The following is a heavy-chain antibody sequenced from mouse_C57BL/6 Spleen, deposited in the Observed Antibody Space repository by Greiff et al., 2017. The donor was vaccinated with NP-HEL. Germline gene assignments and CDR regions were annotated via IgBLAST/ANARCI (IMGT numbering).Heavy chain of an antibody. Sequence: QVQLQQSGAELMKPGASVKLSCKATGYTFTGYWIEWVKRRPGHGLEWIGEILPGSGSTNYNEKFKGKATFTADTTSNTAHMQLSSLTTEDSAIYYSARRQLIYYYAMDYWGQGTSVTVSS. V-gene: IGHV1-9*01. CDR1: GYTFTGYW. D-gene: IGHD3-2*02. CDR3: ARRQLIYYYAMDY. CDR2: ILPGSGST. J-gene: IGHJ4*01.